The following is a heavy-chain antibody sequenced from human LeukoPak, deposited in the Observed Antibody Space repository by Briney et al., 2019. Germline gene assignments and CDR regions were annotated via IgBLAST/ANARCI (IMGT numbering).Heavy chain of an antibody. Sequence: GGSLRLSCAASGFTFSTYWMNWVRQAPGKGLEWVSSISSSSSYIYYADSVKGRFTISRDNAKNSLYLQMNSLRAEDTAVYYCARDYVWGSYRAYYFDYWGQGTLVTVSS. V-gene: IGHV3-21*01. CDR3: ARDYVWGSYRAYYFDY. J-gene: IGHJ4*02. D-gene: IGHD3-16*02. CDR2: ISSSSSYI. CDR1: GFTFSTYW.